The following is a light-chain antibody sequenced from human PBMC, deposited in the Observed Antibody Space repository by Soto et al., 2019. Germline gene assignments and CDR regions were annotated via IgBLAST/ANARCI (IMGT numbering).Light chain of an antibody. J-gene: IGKJ4*01. CDR3: QQYNKWPLT. CDR1: ESISSN. V-gene: IGKV3-15*01. CDR2: DAS. Sequence: EVVMTQSPVYLAVSSGERATLSCRASESISSNLAWYQHKPGQAPRLLIYDASTRATGIPAKFSGSGSGTEFTLIIGSLQSEDFAVYYCQQYNKWPLTFGGGTKVEIK.